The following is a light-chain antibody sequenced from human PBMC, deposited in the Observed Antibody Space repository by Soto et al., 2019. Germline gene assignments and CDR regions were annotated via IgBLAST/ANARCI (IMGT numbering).Light chain of an antibody. J-gene: IGKJ1*01. CDR3: QQSDNTPET. Sequence: DIVMTQAPSSLSVSVGDRVTITCRASHTVVSYLNWYQQRPGKAPSLLISGASTLQSGIPARFSGSGSGTDFILTITSLQPEDFATYYCQQSDNTPETFGQGTKVDIK. CDR1: HTVVSY. CDR2: GAS. V-gene: IGKV1-39*01.